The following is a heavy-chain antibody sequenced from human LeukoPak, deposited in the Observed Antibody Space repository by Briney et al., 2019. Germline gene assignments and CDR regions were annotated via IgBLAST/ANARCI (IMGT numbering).Heavy chain of an antibody. D-gene: IGHD5-18*01. V-gene: IGHV3-20*04. CDR3: ARRGYNYAFDY. CDR2: INYNGGIT. J-gene: IGHJ4*02. CDR1: GFTFDDYG. Sequence: SGGSLRLSCAASGFTFDDYGMSWVRQAPGKGLEWVSGINYNGGITGYADSVKGRFTISRDNAKNSLYLQMNSLRTEDTALYYCARRGYNYAFDYWGQGTLVTVSS.